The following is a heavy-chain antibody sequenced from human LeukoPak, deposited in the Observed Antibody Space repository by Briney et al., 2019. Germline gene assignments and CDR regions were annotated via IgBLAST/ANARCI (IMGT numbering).Heavy chain of an antibody. V-gene: IGHV4-30-4*08. Sequence: PSETLSLTCAVYGGSFSGYYRSWIRQPPGKGLEWIGYIYYSGSTYYNPSLKSRVTISVDTSKNQFSLKLSSVTAADTAVYYCARVPLAAAGNLYGMDVWGQGTTVTVSS. CDR2: IYYSGST. J-gene: IGHJ6*02. CDR3: ARVPLAAAGNLYGMDV. CDR1: GGSFSGYY. D-gene: IGHD6-13*01.